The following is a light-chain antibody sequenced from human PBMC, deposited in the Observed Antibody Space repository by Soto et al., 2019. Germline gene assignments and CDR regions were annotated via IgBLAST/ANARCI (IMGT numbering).Light chain of an antibody. V-gene: IGLV1-44*01. CDR3: AAWDDSLTGPV. J-gene: IGLJ1*01. CDR1: RSDIGSNF. CDR2: NSN. Sequence: QSALSQPPSASGTPGQTVIISCSESRSDIGSNFVNWYQHLPGTAPKLLIYNSNQRPSGVPDRFSGSKSGTSASLAISGLQSEDEADYYCAAWDDSLTGPVFGTGTKVTVL.